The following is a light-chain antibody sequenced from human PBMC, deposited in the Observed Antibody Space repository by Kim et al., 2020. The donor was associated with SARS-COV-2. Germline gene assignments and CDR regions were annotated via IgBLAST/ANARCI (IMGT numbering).Light chain of an antibody. CDR2: DAS. V-gene: IGKV1-5*01. J-gene: IGKJ2*01. CDR3: QQHNLY. Sequence: STLSASVGGRVTITCRARQNINKWLAWYQQKPGKAPKLLIHDASSLVSGVPSRFSGSGSGTELTLTISSLQPDDSATYYCQQHNLYFGQGTKLEI. CDR1: QNINKW.